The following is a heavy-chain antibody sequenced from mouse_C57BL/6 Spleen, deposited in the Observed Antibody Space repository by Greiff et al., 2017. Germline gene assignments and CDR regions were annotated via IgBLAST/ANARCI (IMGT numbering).Heavy chain of an antibody. D-gene: IGHD1-1*01. V-gene: IGHV5-16*01. CDR2: INYDGSST. CDR1: GFTFSDYY. CDR3: AREHYGSSYVLDY. J-gene: IGHJ2*01. Sequence: EVMLVESEGGLVQPGSSMKLSCTASGFTFSDYYMAWVRQVPEKGLEWVANINYDGSSTYYLDSLKSRFIISRDNAKNILYLQMSSLKSEDTATYYCAREHYGSSYVLDYWGQGTTLTVSS.